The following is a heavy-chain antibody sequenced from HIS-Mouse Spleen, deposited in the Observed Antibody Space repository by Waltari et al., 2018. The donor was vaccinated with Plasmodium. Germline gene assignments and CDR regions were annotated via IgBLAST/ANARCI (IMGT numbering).Heavy chain of an antibody. CDR3: AGGSAGDAFDI. D-gene: IGHD6-19*01. J-gene: IGHJ3*02. Sequence: QVQLVQSGAEVKKPGASVKVSCKASGYTFTNFGISWVRQAPGQGLEWMGWNSPSNGNAHFAQMLQGRVTMTTDTSTGTAYMELRSLRSDDTAVYYCAGGSAGDAFDIWGQGTMVTVSS. CDR1: GYTFTNFG. V-gene: IGHV1-18*01. CDR2: NSPSNGNA.